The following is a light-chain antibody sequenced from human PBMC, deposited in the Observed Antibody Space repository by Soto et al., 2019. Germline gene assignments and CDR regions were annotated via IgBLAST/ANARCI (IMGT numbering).Light chain of an antibody. CDR1: SGDIGSYNR. CDR3: SSYTNIKTRACV. J-gene: IGLJ1*01. CDR2: EVT. Sequence: QSVLTQPASLSGSPGQSITISCTGTSGDIGSYNRVSWYQQHPGKAPKLIIYEVTDRPSGVSNRFSGSKSGNTASLTSSGLEAVDEAEYYCSSYTNIKTRACVFGTGTKVTVL. V-gene: IGLV2-14*01.